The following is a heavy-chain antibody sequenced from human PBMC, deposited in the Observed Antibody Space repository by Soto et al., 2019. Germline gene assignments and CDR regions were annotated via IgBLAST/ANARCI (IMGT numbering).Heavy chain of an antibody. Sequence: SETLSLTCTVSGGSISSYYWSWIRQPPGKGLEWIGYIYYSGSTNYNPSLKSRVTISVDTSKNQFSLKLSSVTAADTAVYYCARARYYGMDVWVQGTTVIVYS. V-gene: IGHV4-59*01. CDR3: ARARYYGMDV. J-gene: IGHJ6*02. CDR2: IYYSGST. CDR1: GGSISSYY.